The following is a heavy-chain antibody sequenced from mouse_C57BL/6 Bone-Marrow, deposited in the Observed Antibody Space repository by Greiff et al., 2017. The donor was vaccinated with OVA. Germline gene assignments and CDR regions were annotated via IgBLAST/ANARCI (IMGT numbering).Heavy chain of an antibody. J-gene: IGHJ2*01. Sequence: EVKVVESGGDLVKPGGSLKLSCAASGFTFSSHGMSWVRQTPDKRLEWVATISSGGSYTYYPDSVKGRFTISRDNAKNTLYLQMSSLKSEDTAMYYCARHYYGSSYYWGQGTTLTVSS. V-gene: IGHV5-6*01. D-gene: IGHD1-1*01. CDR3: ARHYYGSSYY. CDR2: ISSGGSYT. CDR1: GFTFSSHG.